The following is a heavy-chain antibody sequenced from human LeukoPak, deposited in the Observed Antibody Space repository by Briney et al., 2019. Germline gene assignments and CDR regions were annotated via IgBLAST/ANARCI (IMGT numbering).Heavy chain of an antibody. J-gene: IGHJ2*01. CDR1: GGSISSYY. D-gene: IGHD4-17*01. CDR2: IYYSGST. V-gene: IGHV4-59*12. CDR3: ARGLRGFDL. Sequence: PSETLSLTCTVSGGSISSYYWSWIRQPPGKGLEWIGYIYYSGSTNYNPSLKSRVTISVDTSKNQFSLKLSSVTAADTAVYYCARGLRGFDLWGRGTLVTVSS.